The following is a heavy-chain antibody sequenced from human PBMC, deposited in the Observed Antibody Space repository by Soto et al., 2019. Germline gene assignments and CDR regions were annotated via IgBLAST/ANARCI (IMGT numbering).Heavy chain of an antibody. Sequence: GGSPRLSFAASGFTFSNHGMHWVRQAPSKGVGWGAVIWYDGSNKYYADSVKGRFTISRDNSKNTLYLQMNSLRAEDTAVYYCARAMSGSSYYYYGLDVWGQGTTVTVSS. CDR3: ARAMSGSSYYYYGLDV. V-gene: IGHV3-33*01. D-gene: IGHD3-3*01. CDR2: IWYDGSNK. J-gene: IGHJ6*02. CDR1: GFTFSNHG.